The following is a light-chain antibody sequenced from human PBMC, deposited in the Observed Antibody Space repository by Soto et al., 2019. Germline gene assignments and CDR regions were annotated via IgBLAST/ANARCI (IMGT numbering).Light chain of an antibody. J-gene: IGKJ1*01. CDR3: QQDNNWPWT. CDR1: QSVSSN. Sequence: EIVMTQSPATLSVSPGERATLSCRASQSVSSNLAWYQQKPGQAPRLLIYGASTRATGIPARFSGSGSVTEFTLTSSSLQSEYFAVYYCQQDNNWPWTFGQGTKVEIK. CDR2: GAS. V-gene: IGKV3-15*01.